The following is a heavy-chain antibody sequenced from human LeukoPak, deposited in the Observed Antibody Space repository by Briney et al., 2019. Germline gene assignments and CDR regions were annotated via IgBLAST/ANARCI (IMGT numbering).Heavy chain of an antibody. CDR2: IIPIFGTA. Sequence: ASVKVSCKASGGTFSIYAISWVRQAPGQGLEWMGGIIPIFGTANYAQKFQGRVTITADDSTSTAYMELSSLRSEDTAVYYCARPYDSSGYYYFGYWGQGTLVTVSS. J-gene: IGHJ4*02. CDR3: ARPYDSSGYYYFGY. CDR1: GGTFSIYA. V-gene: IGHV1-69*13. D-gene: IGHD3-22*01.